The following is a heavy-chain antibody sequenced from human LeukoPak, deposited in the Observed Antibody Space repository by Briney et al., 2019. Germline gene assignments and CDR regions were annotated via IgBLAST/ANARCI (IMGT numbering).Heavy chain of an antibody. J-gene: IGHJ4*02. V-gene: IGHV1-3*01. CDR3: ARGGIAVAEGDY. CDR2: INAGNGNT. D-gene: IGHD6-19*01. Sequence: GASVKVSCKASGYTFTSYAMHWVRQAPGQRLEWMGWINAGNGNTKYSQKFQGRVTITRDTSASTAYMELSSLRSEDTAVYYCARGGIAVAEGDYWGQGTLVTVSS. CDR1: GYTFTSYA.